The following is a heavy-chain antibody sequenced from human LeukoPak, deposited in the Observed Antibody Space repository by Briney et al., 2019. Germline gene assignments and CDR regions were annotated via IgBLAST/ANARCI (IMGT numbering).Heavy chain of an antibody. CDR2: ISAYNGNT. Sequence: ASVKVSCKASGYTFTSYGISRVRQAPGQGLEWMGWISAYNGNTNYAQKLQGRVTMTTDTSTSTAYMELRSLRSDDTAVYYCARDLGLYCSGGSCYSGGEGDYYYYGMDVWGQGTTVTVSS. CDR3: ARDLGLYCSGGSCYSGGEGDYYYYGMDV. D-gene: IGHD2-15*01. CDR1: GYTFTSYG. V-gene: IGHV1-18*01. J-gene: IGHJ6*02.